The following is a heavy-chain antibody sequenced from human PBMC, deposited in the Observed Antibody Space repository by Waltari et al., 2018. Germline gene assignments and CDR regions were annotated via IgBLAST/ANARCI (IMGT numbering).Heavy chain of an antibody. D-gene: IGHD6-19*01. V-gene: IGHV4-38-2*01. CDR3: ARHLGQWQLLGY. CDR2: IYHSGST. Sequence: QVQLQESGPGLVKPSATLSLTCAVSGYSISSGSHWGWIRQPPGKGLEWFGSIYHSGSTYYNPSLKSRVTISVDTSKNQFSLKLSSVTAADTAVYYCARHLGQWQLLGYWGQGTLVTVSS. J-gene: IGHJ4*02. CDR1: GYSISSGSH.